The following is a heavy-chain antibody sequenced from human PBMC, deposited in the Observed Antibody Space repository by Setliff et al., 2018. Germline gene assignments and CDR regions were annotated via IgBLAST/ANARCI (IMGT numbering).Heavy chain of an antibody. V-gene: IGHV3-15*01. CDR2: IRSRNDGGTT. CDR1: GLTFSHAW. D-gene: IGHD1-1*01. J-gene: IGHJ6*03. Sequence: GGSLRLSCAASGLTFSHAWMTWVRRSPGKGLEWVGRIRSRNDGGTTDYAAPVKGRFTFSRDDSKNTLYLQMNNLKTEDTATYYCTSAKLERRTGHHYYMDVWGKGTTVTVSS. CDR3: TSAKLERRTGHHYYMDV.